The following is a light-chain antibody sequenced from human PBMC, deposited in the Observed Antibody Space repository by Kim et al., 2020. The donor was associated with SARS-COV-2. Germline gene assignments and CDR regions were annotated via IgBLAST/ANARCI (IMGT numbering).Light chain of an antibody. CDR3: QQYYIFPYT. CDR2: KAS. V-gene: IGKV1-5*03. Sequence: DIQMTQSPSTLSASVGDRVTISCRASESFSSCLSWYQQKPGKAPNLLIYKASNLESGVPSRFSGSESGTEFTLTITSLQPDDFATYYCQQYYIFPYTFGQGTKLEI. CDR1: ESFSSC. J-gene: IGKJ2*01.